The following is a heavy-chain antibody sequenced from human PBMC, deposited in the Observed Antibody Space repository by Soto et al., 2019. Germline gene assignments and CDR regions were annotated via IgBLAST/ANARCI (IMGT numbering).Heavy chain of an antibody. CDR3: ASDYGDYGLGAFDI. CDR2: IYYSGST. Sequence: SETLSLTCTVSGGSISSYYWSWIRQPPGKGLEWIGYIYYSGSTNYNPSLKSRVTISVDTSKNQFSLKLSSVTAADTAVYYCASDYGDYGLGAFDIWGQGTMVTVSS. D-gene: IGHD4-17*01. J-gene: IGHJ3*02. CDR1: GGSISSYY. V-gene: IGHV4-59*01.